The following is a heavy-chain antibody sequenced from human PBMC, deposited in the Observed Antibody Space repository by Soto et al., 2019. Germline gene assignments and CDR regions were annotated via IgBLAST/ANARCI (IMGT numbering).Heavy chain of an antibody. CDR1: GFTFSSSS. J-gene: IGHJ3*02. D-gene: IGHD3-9*01. V-gene: IGHV3-21*01. CDR3: AREVGRYYDILTGLDAFDI. CDR2: ISSSSYI. Sequence: GGSLRLSCAASGFTFSSSSMNWVRQAPGKGLEWVSSISSSSYIYYADSVKGRFTISRDNAKNSLYLQMNSLRAEDTAVYYCAREVGRYYDILTGLDAFDIWGQGTMVTVSS.